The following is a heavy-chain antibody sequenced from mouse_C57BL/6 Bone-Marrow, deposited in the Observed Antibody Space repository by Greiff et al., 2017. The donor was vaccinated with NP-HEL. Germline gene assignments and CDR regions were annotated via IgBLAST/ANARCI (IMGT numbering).Heavy chain of an antibody. CDR3: ARETGTYAMDY. D-gene: IGHD4-1*01. Sequence: EVKLMESGGGLVQPGGSLKLSCAASGFTFSDYGMAWVRQAPRKGPEWVAFISNLAYSIYYADTVTGRFTISRENAKNTLYLEMSRMRSEDTAMYYCARETGTYAMDYWGQGTSVTVSS. J-gene: IGHJ4*01. CDR2: ISNLAYSI. V-gene: IGHV5-15*01. CDR1: GFTFSDYG.